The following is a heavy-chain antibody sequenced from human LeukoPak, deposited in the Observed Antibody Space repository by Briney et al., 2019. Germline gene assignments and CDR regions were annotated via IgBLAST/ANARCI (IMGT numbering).Heavy chain of an antibody. J-gene: IGHJ4*02. CDR2: IRGSGGST. V-gene: IGHV3-23*01. CDR3: AKVRYYDSSGSFDY. CDR1: VFTFSSYA. D-gene: IGHD3-22*01. Sequence: PGGSLRLSCAASVFTFSSYAMSWVRQAPGRGLEWVSAIRGSGGSTYYADSVKGRFTISRDNSKNTLYLQMNSLRAEDTAVYYCAKVRYYDSSGSFDYWGQGTLVTVSS.